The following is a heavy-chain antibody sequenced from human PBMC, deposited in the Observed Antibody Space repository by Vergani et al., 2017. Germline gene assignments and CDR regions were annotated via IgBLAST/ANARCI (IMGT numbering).Heavy chain of an antibody. CDR2: IYSGCST. CDR1: GFTVSSNY. J-gene: IGHJ4*02. D-gene: IGHD3-22*01. V-gene: IGHV3-53*02. CDR3: ARDYYDSSGYYMAY. Sequence: EVQLVDTGGGLIQPGGSLRLSCAASGFTVSSNYMSWVRQAPGKGVEWVSVIYSGCSTYYADSVKGRFTIPRDNSKNTLYLQMNSLRAEDTAVYYCARDYYDSSGYYMAYWSQGTLVTVSS.